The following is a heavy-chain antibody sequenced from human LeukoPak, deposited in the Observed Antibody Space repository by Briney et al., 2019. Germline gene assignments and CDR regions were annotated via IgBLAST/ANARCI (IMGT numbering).Heavy chain of an antibody. CDR2: ISGSGGST. J-gene: IGHJ4*02. Sequence: PGGSLRLSCAASGFTFSSYAMSWVRQAPGKGLEWVSAISGSGGSTYYADSVKGRFTISRDNSKNTLYLQMNSLRAEDTAVYYCAKDSSGWYGGGYFDYWGQGTLATVSS. CDR3: AKDSSGWYGGGYFDY. D-gene: IGHD6-19*01. V-gene: IGHV3-23*01. CDR1: GFTFSSYA.